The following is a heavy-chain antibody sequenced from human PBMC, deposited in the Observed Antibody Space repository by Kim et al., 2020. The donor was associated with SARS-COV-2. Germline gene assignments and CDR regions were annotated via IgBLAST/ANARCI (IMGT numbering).Heavy chain of an antibody. D-gene: IGHD3-22*01. J-gene: IGHJ3*02. V-gene: IGHV4-31*02. Sequence: PSLKSRVTISVDTSKNQFSLKLSSVTAADTAVYYCARAGITMIVVVSAVDIWGQGTMVTVSS. CDR3: ARAGITMIVVVSAVDI.